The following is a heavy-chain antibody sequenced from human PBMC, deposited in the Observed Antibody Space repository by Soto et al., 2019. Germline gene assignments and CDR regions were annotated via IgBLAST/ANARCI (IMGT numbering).Heavy chain of an antibody. Sequence: EVQLLESGGGLVQPGGSLRLSCAASGFTFSSYAMSWVRQAPGKGLEWVSAISGSGGRTYYAGSVTGRFTISRDNSKNTLYLQMNSLRAEDTAVYYCAKDQASSLRPHGFDYWGQGTLVTVSS. D-gene: IGHD2-15*01. CDR3: AKDQASSLRPHGFDY. V-gene: IGHV3-23*01. CDR2: ISGSGGRT. J-gene: IGHJ4*02. CDR1: GFTFSSYA.